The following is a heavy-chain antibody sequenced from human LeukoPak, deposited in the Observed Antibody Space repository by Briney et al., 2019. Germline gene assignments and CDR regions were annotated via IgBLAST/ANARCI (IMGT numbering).Heavy chain of an antibody. CDR1: GFTFSDYA. Sequence: GGSLRLSCAASGFTFSDYAMTWVRQAPGTGLEWVSIISGSGVTTYYTDSVKGRFSISRDNSKNMVYLQMNSLRAEDTAVYYCAKAPYSSSWAYLDDAFDIWGQGTMVTVSS. D-gene: IGHD6-13*01. CDR3: AKAPYSSSWAYLDDAFDI. V-gene: IGHV3-23*01. J-gene: IGHJ3*02. CDR2: ISGSGVTT.